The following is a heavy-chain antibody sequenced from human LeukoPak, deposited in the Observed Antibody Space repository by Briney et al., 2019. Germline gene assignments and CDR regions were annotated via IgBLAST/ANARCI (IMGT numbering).Heavy chain of an antibody. Sequence: PGGSLRLSCAASGFTFSSYAMSWVRQAPGKGLEWVSAISGSGGSTYYADSVKGRFTISRDNSKNTLYLQMNSLRAEDTAVYYCARGEDRQGGVHHWGQGTLVTVSS. CDR3: ARGEDRQGGVHH. CDR2: ISGSGGST. J-gene: IGHJ5*02. V-gene: IGHV3-23*01. D-gene: IGHD3-16*01. CDR1: GFTFSSYA.